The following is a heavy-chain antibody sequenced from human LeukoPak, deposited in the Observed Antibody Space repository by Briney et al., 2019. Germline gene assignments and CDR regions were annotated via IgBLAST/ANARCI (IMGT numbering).Heavy chain of an antibody. D-gene: IGHD4-17*01. CDR3: ARDFYGSDAFDI. Sequence: GGSLRLSCAASGFTFSSYEMNWVRQAPGKGLEWVSYISSSGSTIYYADSVKGRFTISRDNAKNSLYLQMNSLRAEDTAVYYCARDFYGSDAFDIWGQGTMVTVSS. J-gene: IGHJ3*02. V-gene: IGHV3-48*03. CDR2: ISSSGSTI. CDR1: GFTFSSYE.